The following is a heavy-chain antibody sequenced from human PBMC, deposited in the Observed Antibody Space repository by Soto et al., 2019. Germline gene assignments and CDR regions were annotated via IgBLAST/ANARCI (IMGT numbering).Heavy chain of an antibody. D-gene: IGHD4-17*01. V-gene: IGHV1-18*01. Sequence: GASVKVSCKASGYTFTSYGISWVRQATGQGLEWMGWISAYNGNTNYAQKLQGRVTMTTDTSTSTAYMELRSLRSDDTAVYYCAVVSDYGDAGYFQHWGQGTLVTVSS. CDR1: GYTFTSYG. J-gene: IGHJ1*01. CDR2: ISAYNGNT. CDR3: AVVSDYGDAGYFQH.